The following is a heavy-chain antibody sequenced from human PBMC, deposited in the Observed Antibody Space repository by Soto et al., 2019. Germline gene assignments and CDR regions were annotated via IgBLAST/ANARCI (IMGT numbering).Heavy chain of an antibody. D-gene: IGHD6-13*01. CDR1: GGTFSSYA. CDR2: IIPIFGTA. V-gene: IGHV1-69*06. Sequence: SVKVSCKASGGTFSSYAISWVRQAPGQGLEWMGGIIPIFGTANYAQKFQGRVTITADKSTSTAYMELSSLRSEDTAVYYCARDQGPVAAAGLPSGYYYGMDVWGQGTTVTVS. CDR3: ARDQGPVAAAGLPSGYYYGMDV. J-gene: IGHJ6*02.